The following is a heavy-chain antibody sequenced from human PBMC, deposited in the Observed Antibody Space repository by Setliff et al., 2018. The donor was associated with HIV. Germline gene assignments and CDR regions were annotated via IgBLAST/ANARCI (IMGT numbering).Heavy chain of an antibody. D-gene: IGHD3-22*01. Sequence: SETLSLTCSASGGSISNFYWSWIRQPPGKGLERVGHIYSTGDTNYNPSLKSRVTLSADTSKNQLSLSLTSVTAADTAVYYCARVRLTMIMMVDYFDQWGQGTLVTVSS. CDR2: IYSTGDT. V-gene: IGHV4-4*07. CDR1: GGSISNFY. J-gene: IGHJ4*02. CDR3: ARVRLTMIMMVDYFDQ.